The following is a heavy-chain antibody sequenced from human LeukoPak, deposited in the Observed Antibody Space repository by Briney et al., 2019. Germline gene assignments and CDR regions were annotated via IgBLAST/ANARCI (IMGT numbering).Heavy chain of an antibody. CDR3: ARDYVWGSYPYPLDY. Sequence: GGSLRLSCAASGFTFSRYAMSWVRQAPGKGLEWVSAISGSGGSTYYADSVKGRFTISRDNAKNSLYLQMNSLRAEDTAVYYCARDYVWGSYPYPLDYWGQGTLVTVSS. V-gene: IGHV3-23*01. D-gene: IGHD3-16*01. CDR2: ISGSGGST. J-gene: IGHJ4*02. CDR1: GFTFSRYA.